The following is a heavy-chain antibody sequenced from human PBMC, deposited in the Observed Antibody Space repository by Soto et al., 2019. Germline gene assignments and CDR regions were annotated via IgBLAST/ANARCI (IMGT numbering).Heavy chain of an antibody. CDR1: GYTFSNYG. Sequence: QVQLAQSGAEVKKPGASVEVSCRASGYTFSNYGISWVRQAPGQGLEWMAWISVNTGDTNFAQKFQGRLTVTTDTSTSTAYMELRGLRSDDTAVYYCARLTTLSNPKYNYYYYMDVWGKGTTVTVS. CDR2: ISVNTGDT. D-gene: IGHD4-4*01. V-gene: IGHV1-18*01. CDR3: ARLTTLSNPKYNYYYYMDV. J-gene: IGHJ6*03.